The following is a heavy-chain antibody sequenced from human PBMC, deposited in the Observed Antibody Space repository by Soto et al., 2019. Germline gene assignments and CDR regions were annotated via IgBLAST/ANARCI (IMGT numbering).Heavy chain of an antibody. V-gene: IGHV4-59*01. D-gene: IGHD1-7*01. Sequence: PSETLSLTCTVSGGSISSYYWSWIRQPPGKGLEWIGYIYYSGSTNYNPSLKSRVTISVDTSKNQFSLKLSSVTAADTAVYYCARDPYNWNYVSVWGQGTLVTVSS. CDR2: IYYSGST. J-gene: IGHJ4*02. CDR1: GGSISSYY. CDR3: ARDPYNWNYVSV.